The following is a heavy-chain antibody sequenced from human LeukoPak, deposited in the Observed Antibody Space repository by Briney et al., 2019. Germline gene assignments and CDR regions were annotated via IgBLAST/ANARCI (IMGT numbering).Heavy chain of an antibody. D-gene: IGHD3-16*01. V-gene: IGHV4-31*03. J-gene: IGHJ1*01. CDR1: GPSITSDQFY. CDR2: IYYTGST. CDR3: ARCPPFAS. Sequence: TLSLTCSVSGPSITSDQFYWNWLRQHPGKGLEGNGYIYYTGSTYYNSSPKSRDTTSIDTSKNQFSLNLSSVTAADTAVYYCARCPPFASWGQGTLVTVSS.